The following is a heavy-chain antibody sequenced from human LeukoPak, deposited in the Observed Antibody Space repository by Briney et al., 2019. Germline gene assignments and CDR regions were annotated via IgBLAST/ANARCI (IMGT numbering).Heavy chain of an antibody. V-gene: IGHV3-30*01. CDR1: GFTLSSYA. Sequence: GRSLRLSCAASGFTLSSYAMHWVRQAPGKGLEWVAVISYGGRNKYYADSVKGRFTISRDNSKNTLYLQMNSQRAEDTAVYYCARGGEDIVVVPAAKQGGNYYYYYMDVWGKGTPVTVSS. CDR2: ISYGGRNK. CDR3: ARGGEDIVVVPAAKQGGNYYYYYMDV. J-gene: IGHJ6*03. D-gene: IGHD2-2*01.